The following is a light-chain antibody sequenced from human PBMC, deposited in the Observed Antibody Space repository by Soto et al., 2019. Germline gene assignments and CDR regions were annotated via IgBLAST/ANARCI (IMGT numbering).Light chain of an antibody. Sequence: DIQMTQSPSSLSASVGDRVTITCRASQGISNYLAWYQQKPGKVPKLLIYAASTLQSGVPSRFSGSGSGTDFTLTISRLEPEDFAMYYCQQYGSSPRTFGQGTKVDI. CDR3: QQYGSSPRT. V-gene: IGKV1-27*01. CDR2: AAS. J-gene: IGKJ1*01. CDR1: QGISNY.